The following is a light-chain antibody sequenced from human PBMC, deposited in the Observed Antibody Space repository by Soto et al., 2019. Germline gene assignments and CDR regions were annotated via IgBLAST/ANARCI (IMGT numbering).Light chain of an antibody. CDR2: SAS. CDR1: QSVVTN. Sequence: EVVLTQSPVTLSVSPGERATLSCRASQSVVTNVAWYQQKRGQTPRLLLYSASTRAAGIPDRFSGSGSGTEFTLTISSLQSEDFAVYYCQQYSHWPALTFGGGTKVEIK. V-gene: IGKV3-15*01. CDR3: QQYSHWPALT. J-gene: IGKJ4*01.